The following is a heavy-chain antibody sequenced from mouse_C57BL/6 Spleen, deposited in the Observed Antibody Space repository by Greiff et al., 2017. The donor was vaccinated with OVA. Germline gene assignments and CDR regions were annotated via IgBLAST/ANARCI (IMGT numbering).Heavy chain of an antibody. D-gene: IGHD1-1*01. CDR1: GYTFTSYW. CDR3: ARPYYYGSSYYAMDY. Sequence: VQLQQSGAELVKPGASVKLSCKASGYTFTSYWMQWVKQRPGKGLEWIGEIDPSDSYTNYNQKFKGKATLTVDTSSSTAYMQLSSLTSEDSAVYYCARPYYYGSSYYAMDYWGQGTSVTVSS. V-gene: IGHV1-50*01. CDR2: IDPSDSYT. J-gene: IGHJ4*01.